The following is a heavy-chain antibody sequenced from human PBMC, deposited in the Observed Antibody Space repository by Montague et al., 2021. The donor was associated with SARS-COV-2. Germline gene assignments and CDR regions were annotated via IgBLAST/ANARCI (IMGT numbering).Heavy chain of an antibody. Sequence: SLRLSCAASGFSFRDSYMTWIRQGPRKGLEWVSFINPSSTDIKYADSLRGRFTIFRDNTKNVVYLEMHDLRAKDTAMYYCAKGGDLMAGLAGSWGQGTLVTVSS. CDR2: INPSSTDI. V-gene: IGHV3-11*05. CDR3: AKGGDLMAGLAGS. J-gene: IGHJ5*02. D-gene: IGHD6-19*01. CDR1: GFSFRDSY.